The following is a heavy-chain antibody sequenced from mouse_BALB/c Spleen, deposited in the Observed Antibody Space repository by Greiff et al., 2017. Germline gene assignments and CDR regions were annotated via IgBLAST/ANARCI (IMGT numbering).Heavy chain of an antibody. CDR2: IYPGSGNT. D-gene: IGHD2-14*01. CDR3: ARGEYDGYFDV. CDR1: GYTFTDYY. J-gene: IGHJ1*01. V-gene: IGHV1-77*01. Sequence: VQLQESGAELARPGASVKLSCKASGYTFTDYYINWVKQRTGQGLEWIGEIYPGSGNTYYNEKFKGKATLTADKSSSTAYMQLSSLTSEDSAVYFCARGEYDGYFDVWGAGTTVTVSS.